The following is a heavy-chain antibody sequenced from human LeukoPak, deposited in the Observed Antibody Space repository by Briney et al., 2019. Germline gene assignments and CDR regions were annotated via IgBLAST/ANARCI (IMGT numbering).Heavy chain of an antibody. CDR1: GGSISSYY. D-gene: IGHD3-9*01. V-gene: IGHV4-59*01. J-gene: IGHJ4*02. CDR2: IYYSGST. CDR3: ARGGDFDWSITPYYFDY. Sequence: SETLSLTCTVSGGSISSYYWSWIRQPPGKGLEWIGYIYYSGSTNYNPSLKSRVTISVDTSKNQFSLKLSSVTAADTAVYYCARGGDFDWSITPYYFDYWGQGTLVTVSS.